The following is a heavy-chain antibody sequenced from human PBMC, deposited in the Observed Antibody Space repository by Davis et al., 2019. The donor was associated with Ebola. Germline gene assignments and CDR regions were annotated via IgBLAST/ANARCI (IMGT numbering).Heavy chain of an antibody. V-gene: IGHV4-34*01. Sequence: MPSETLSLTCAVYGGSFSGYHWSWICQPPGKGLEWIGEINHSGRTNYNPSLKSRVTISVDTSKNQFSLKMSSVTAADTAVYYCAREGRSGYSNWFDPWGQGTLVTVSS. D-gene: IGHD3-22*01. J-gene: IGHJ5*02. CDR3: AREGRSGYSNWFDP. CDR1: GGSFSGYH. CDR2: INHSGRT.